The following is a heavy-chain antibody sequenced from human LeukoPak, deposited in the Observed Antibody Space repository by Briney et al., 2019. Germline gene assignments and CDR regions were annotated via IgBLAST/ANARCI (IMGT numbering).Heavy chain of an antibody. J-gene: IGHJ4*02. CDR1: GGSISSGDYY. CDR2: IYYSGST. Sequence: PSQTLSLTCTVSGGSISSGDYYWSWIRQPPGKGLEWIGYIYYSGSTNYNPSLKSRVTISVDTSKNQFSLKLSSVTAADTAVYYCATTPFWSGYSDYFDYWGQGTLVTVSS. V-gene: IGHV4-30-4*01. D-gene: IGHD3-3*01. CDR3: ATTPFWSGYSDYFDY.